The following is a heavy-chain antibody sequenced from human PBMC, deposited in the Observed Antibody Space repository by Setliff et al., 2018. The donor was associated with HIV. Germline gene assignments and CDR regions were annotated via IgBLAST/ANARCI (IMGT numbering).Heavy chain of an antibody. J-gene: IGHJ5*02. CDR2: IYDSGSP. CDR1: GGSTSNEY. D-gene: IGHD3-10*01. Sequence: SETLSLTCTVSGGSTSNEYWSWIRQPPGKGLEWIGYIYDSGSPKYNPSLKIRVTISIDTSKSQISLKLTSVTAADTAMYHCARSPSVWFGEAYDGGHVNWFDPGGQGTQVTVSS. V-gene: IGHV4-59*01. CDR3: ARSPSVWFGEAYDGGHVNWFDP.